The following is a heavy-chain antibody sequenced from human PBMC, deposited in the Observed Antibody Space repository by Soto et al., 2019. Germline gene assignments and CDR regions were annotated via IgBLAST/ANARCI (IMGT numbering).Heavy chain of an antibody. Sequence: QVQLQESGPGLVKPSQTLSLTCTVSGGSISSGGYYWSWIRQHPGKGLEWVGYIYYSGSTYSNPSLQVRVTISVDTSKYQFTLKLSSVTAADTAVYYCARAVYDFWSGYPERRYVDVWGKGTTVTVSS. V-gene: IGHV4-31*03. D-gene: IGHD3-3*01. CDR1: GGSISSGGYY. CDR2: IYYSGST. J-gene: IGHJ6*03. CDR3: ARAVYDFWSGYPERRYVDV.